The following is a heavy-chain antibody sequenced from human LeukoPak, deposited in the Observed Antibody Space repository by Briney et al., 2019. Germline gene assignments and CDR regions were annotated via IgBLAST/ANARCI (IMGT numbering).Heavy chain of an antibody. J-gene: IGHJ4*02. D-gene: IGHD5-12*01. Sequence: ASVKVSCKASGYTFTGYYMHWVRQAPGQGLEWMGWINPNSGGTNYAQKFQGRVTMTRDTSISTAYMELSRLRSDDTAVYYCATGGNSGYDFLIGAIDYWGQGTLVTVSS. CDR3: ATGGNSGYDFLIGAIDY. V-gene: IGHV1-2*02. CDR2: INPNSGGT. CDR1: GYTFTGYY.